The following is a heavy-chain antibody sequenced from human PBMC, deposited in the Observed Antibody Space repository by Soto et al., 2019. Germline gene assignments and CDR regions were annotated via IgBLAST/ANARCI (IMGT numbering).Heavy chain of an antibody. CDR3: ARGMAVTTTSVGHYYYMDV. CDR2: INPSGDTT. Sequence: QVQLVQSGSEVKKPGASVKVSCKTSGYTFTNYSMYWVRQDPGQGLEWMGIINPSGDTTAYAQKFQGRVSMTRDTSTSTVYIELNSLRSEDTALYYCARGMAVTTTSVGHYYYMDVWGKGTTVTVSS. CDR1: GYTFTNYS. J-gene: IGHJ6*03. V-gene: IGHV1-46*01. D-gene: IGHD6-19*01.